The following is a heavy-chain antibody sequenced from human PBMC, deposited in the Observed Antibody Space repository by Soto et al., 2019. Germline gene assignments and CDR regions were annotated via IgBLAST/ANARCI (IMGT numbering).Heavy chain of an antibody. CDR3: ARDGVGPFDY. Sequence: QVQLQESGPGLLKPSETLSLTCTISGGSVSTYYWSWIRQPPGKELEWIGLTSYSGTTNYNPSLKTRVAMAVDTSKNQFSLTLSSVTAADTAVYYCARDGVGPFDYWGQGTLVTVSS. D-gene: IGHD3-3*01. J-gene: IGHJ4*02. V-gene: IGHV4-59*02. CDR1: GGSVSTYY. CDR2: TSYSGTT.